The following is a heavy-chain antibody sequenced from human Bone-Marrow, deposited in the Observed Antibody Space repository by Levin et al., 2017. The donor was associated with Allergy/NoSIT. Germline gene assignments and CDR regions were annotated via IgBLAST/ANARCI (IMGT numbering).Heavy chain of an antibody. D-gene: IGHD3-10*01. CDR2: IKGDGSKE. CDR1: GFTFSAYW. Sequence: GGSLRLSCVASGFTFSAYWTTWVRQAPGKGLEWVANIKGDGSKENYVDSVKGRFTVSRDNAKNSLYLQMNSLRAEDSAVYYCARDGNYFDGNTYYDAFDVWGPRTMVTVSS. V-gene: IGHV3-7*01. J-gene: IGHJ3*01. CDR3: ARDGNYFDGNTYYDAFDV.